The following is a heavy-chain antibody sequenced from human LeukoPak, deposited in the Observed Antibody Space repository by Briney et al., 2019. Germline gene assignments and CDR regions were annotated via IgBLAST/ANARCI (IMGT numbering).Heavy chain of an antibody. CDR2: IYTSGST. V-gene: IGHV4-61*02. J-gene: IGHJ6*03. CDR3: ARGRRDGYRLYYMDV. D-gene: IGHD5-24*01. CDR1: GGSISSGNY. Sequence: SETLSLTCTVSGGSISSGNYWSWIRQPAGKGLEWIGRIYTSGSTNYNPSLKSRVTISVDTSKNQFSLKLSSVTAADTAVYYCARGRRDGYRLYYMDVWGKGTTVTISS.